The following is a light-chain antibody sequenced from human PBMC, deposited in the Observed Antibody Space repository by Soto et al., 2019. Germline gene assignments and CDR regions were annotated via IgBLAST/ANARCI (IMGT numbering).Light chain of an antibody. J-gene: IGKJ1*01. CDR3: EEDNNWPKT. CDR2: GAS. V-gene: IGKV3-15*01. CDR1: QSVSSN. Sequence: EIVITQSPATLSVSPGERATLSCRASQSVSSNLAWYQQKPGQAPRILIYGASTRATGTPARFSGSGSGTACTLTISSLQSEDSAVYYCEEDNNWPKTFGQGTQVEIK.